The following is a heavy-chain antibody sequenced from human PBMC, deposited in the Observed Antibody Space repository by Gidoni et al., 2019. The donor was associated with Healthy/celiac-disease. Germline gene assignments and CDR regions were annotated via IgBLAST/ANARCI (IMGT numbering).Heavy chain of an antibody. CDR1: GFTFSSYS. Sequence: EVQLVESGGGLVKPGGSLRLSCAASGFTFSSYSMNWVRQAPGKGLEWVSSISSSSSYIYYADSVKGRFTISRDNAKNSLYLQMNSLRAEDTAVYYCARDRRIQLWLRGGMDVWGQGTTVTVSS. CDR3: ARDRRIQLWLRGGMDV. D-gene: IGHD5-18*01. J-gene: IGHJ6*02. V-gene: IGHV3-21*01. CDR2: ISSSSSYI.